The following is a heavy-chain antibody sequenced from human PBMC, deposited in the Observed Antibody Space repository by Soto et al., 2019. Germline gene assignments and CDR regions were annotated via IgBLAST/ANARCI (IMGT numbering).Heavy chain of an antibody. CDR1: GGTFSGYA. V-gene: IGHV1-69*13. D-gene: IGHD3-22*01. Sequence: GASVKVSCKASGGTFSGYAISWVRQAPGQGLEWMGGIIPIFGTANYAQKFQGRVTITADESTSTAYMELSSLRSEDTAVYYCARDRESTTYYYDSSGYPDAFDIWGQGTMVTVSS. CDR2: IIPIFGTA. CDR3: ARDRESTTYYYDSSGYPDAFDI. J-gene: IGHJ3*02.